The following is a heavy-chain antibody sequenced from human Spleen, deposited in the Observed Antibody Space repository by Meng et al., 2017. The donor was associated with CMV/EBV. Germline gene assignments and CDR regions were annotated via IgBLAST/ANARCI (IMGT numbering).Heavy chain of an antibody. V-gene: IGHV4-39*01. CDR2: ITYSWST. Sequence: CTVSGDSISKANSYWAWIRQPPGKGLEWIGIITYSWSTYYNPSLKSRVTISVDTSKNQFSLNLNSVTAADTAVYYCAKNVVGGWFDPWGQGTLVTVSS. D-gene: IGHD2-15*01. J-gene: IGHJ5*02. CDR1: GDSISKANSY. CDR3: AKNVVGGWFDP.